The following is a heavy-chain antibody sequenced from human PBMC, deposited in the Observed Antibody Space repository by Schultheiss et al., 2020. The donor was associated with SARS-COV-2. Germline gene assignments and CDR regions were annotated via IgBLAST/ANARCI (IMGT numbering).Heavy chain of an antibody. CDR3: ARKAGGLYYDFWSGSIMDV. Sequence: GGSLRLSCAASGFTFSDYYMSWIRQAPGKGLEWVSYISSSSSYTNYADSVKGRFTISRDNAKNSLYLQMNSLRAEDTAVYYCARKAGGLYYDFWSGSIMDVWGQGTTVTVSS. CDR1: GFTFSDYY. J-gene: IGHJ6*02. D-gene: IGHD3-3*01. CDR2: ISSSSSYT. V-gene: IGHV3-11*06.